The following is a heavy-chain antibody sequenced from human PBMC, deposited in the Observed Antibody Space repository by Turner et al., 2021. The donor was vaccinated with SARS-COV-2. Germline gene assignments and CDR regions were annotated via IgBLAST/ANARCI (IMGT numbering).Heavy chain of an antibody. J-gene: IGHJ6*02. CDR2: IYDSGST. Sequence: QLQLQESGPGLVKPSETLSLTCTVPGGSISSSSYYWGWIRQPPGKGLEWIGSIYDSGSTYYNPSLKSRVTISVDTSKNQFSLKLSSVTAADTAVYYCAGEEVVFRASHTLYYYGMDVWGQGTTVTVSS. CDR1: GGSISSSSYY. D-gene: IGHD3-22*01. V-gene: IGHV4-39*01. CDR3: AGEEVVFRASHTLYYYGMDV.